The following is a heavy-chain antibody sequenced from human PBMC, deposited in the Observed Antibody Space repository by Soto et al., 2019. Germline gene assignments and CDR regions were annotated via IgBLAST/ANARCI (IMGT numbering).Heavy chain of an antibody. J-gene: IGHJ4*02. D-gene: IGHD5-12*01. CDR1: GFTFSSYS. V-gene: IGHV3-21*01. Sequence: EVQLVESGGGLVKPGGSLRLSCAASGFTFSSYSMNWVRQAPGKGLEWVSSISSSSSYIYYADSVKGRFTISRDNAKNSLYLQTNSLRAEDTAVYYCARVRIYSGYDYFDYWGQGTLVTVSS. CDR3: ARVRIYSGYDYFDY. CDR2: ISSSSSYI.